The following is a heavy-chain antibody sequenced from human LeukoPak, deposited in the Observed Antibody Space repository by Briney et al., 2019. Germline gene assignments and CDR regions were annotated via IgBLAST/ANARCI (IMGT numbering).Heavy chain of an antibody. Sequence: ASVKVSCKASGYTFTSYGIGWVRQAPGQGLEWMGWISAYNGNTNYAQKLQGRVTMTTDPSTSTAYMELRSLRSDDTAVYYCARMYYYDSSGYDSHEYYFDYWGQGTLVTVSS. J-gene: IGHJ4*02. CDR1: GYTFTSYG. D-gene: IGHD3-22*01. CDR3: ARMYYYDSSGYDSHEYYFDY. CDR2: ISAYNGNT. V-gene: IGHV1-18*01.